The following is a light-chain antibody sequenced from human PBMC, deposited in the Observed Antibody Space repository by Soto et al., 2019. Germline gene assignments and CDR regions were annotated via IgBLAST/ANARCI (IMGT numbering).Light chain of an antibody. CDR3: QHYDIWPLT. J-gene: IGKJ4*01. Sequence: EIVVTQSPATLSVSPGEIATLSCRASQSVRSNLAWHQQKPGQAPRLLIYAASTRATGVPARFSGSGSGTEFTLTISDLQSEDFAVYFCQHYDIWPLTFGGGTKVDIK. CDR2: AAS. CDR1: QSVRSN. V-gene: IGKV3-15*01.